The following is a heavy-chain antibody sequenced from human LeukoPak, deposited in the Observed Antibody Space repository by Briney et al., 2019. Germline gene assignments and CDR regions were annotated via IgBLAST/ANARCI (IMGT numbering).Heavy chain of an antibody. CDR2: ISGSGGST. D-gene: IGHD6-19*01. CDR1: GFTFSDYN. V-gene: IGHV3-23*01. Sequence: GGSLRLSCAASGFTFSDYNMNWVRQAPGKGLEWVSAISGSGGSTYYADSVKGRFTISRDNSKNTLYLQMNSLRAEDTAVYYCAKSVAVAGGDYWGQGTLVTVSS. J-gene: IGHJ4*02. CDR3: AKSVAVAGGDY.